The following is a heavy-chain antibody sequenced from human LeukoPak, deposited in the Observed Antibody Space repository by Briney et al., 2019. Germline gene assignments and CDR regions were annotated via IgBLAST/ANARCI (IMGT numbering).Heavy chain of an antibody. V-gene: IGHV4-39*07. CDR3: ARVAAAGNYYFDY. Sequence: SETLSLTCTVSGGSISSSSYYWGWIRQPPGKGLEWIGSIYYSGSTYYNPSLESRLSISMDKSNNRFSLKLSSVTAADTAVYFCARVAAAGNYYFDYWGQGTLVTVSS. D-gene: IGHD6-13*01. J-gene: IGHJ4*02. CDR1: GGSISSSSYY. CDR2: IYYSGST.